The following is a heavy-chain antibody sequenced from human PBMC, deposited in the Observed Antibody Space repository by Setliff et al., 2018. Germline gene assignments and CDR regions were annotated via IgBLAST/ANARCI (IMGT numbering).Heavy chain of an antibody. V-gene: IGHV1-24*01. D-gene: IGHD3-3*01. CDR1: GYTLTELS. CDR3: ARGGIGFSEITIFGVALYWFDP. Sequence: VASVKVSCKVSGYTLTELSMHWVRQAPGKGLEWMGGFDPEDGETIYAQKFQGRVTMTEDTSTDTAYMELSSLRSEDTAVYYCARGGIGFSEITIFGVALYWFDPWGQGTLVTVSS. J-gene: IGHJ5*02. CDR2: FDPEDGET.